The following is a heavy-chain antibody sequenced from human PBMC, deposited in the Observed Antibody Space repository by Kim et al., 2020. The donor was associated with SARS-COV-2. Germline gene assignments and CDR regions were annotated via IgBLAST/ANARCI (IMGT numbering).Heavy chain of an antibody. CDR1: GFTFGDYA. Sequence: GGSLRLSCTASGFTFGDYAMSWVRQAPGKGLEWVGFIRSKAYGGTTEYAASVKGRFTISRDDSKSIAYLQMNSLKTEDTAVYYCTRARGGDVYYFDYWGQGTLVTVSS. CDR2: IRSKAYGGTT. D-gene: IGHD3-16*01. V-gene: IGHV3-49*04. CDR3: TRARGGDVYYFDY. J-gene: IGHJ4*02.